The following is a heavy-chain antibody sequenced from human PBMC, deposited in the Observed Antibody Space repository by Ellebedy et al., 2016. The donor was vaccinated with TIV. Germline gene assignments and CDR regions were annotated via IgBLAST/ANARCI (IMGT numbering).Heavy chain of an antibody. CDR3: EKDRGARAVSGKDF. V-gene: IGHV3-21*01. D-gene: IGHD3-10*01. CDR2: ISSSSIDM. Sequence: PGGSLRLSCAASGFTFSNYSMNWVRQAPGKGLEWVSSISSSSIDMYYSGSVKGRFTISRDNAKNSLYLQMNSLRAEDTAMYYCEKDRGARAVSGKDFWGQGTLVTVSS. J-gene: IGHJ4*02. CDR1: GFTFSNYS.